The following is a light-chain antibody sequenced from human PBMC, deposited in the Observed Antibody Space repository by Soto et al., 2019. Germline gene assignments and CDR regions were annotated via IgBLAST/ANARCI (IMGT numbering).Light chain of an antibody. CDR1: SSDVGRYNY. Sequence: QSALTQPASMSGSPGQSITISCTGSSSDVGRYNYVSWYQQHPGKAPKLVISEVSNRPSGVSDRFSGSKSGNTASLTISGLQSEDESDYYCSSYTGTSSTLYVFGTGTKRTVL. J-gene: IGLJ1*01. CDR3: SSYTGTSSTLYV. V-gene: IGLV2-14*01. CDR2: EVS.